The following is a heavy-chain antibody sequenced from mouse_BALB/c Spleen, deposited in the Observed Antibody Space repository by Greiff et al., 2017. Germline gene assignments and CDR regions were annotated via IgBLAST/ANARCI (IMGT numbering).Heavy chain of an antibody. D-gene: IGHD1-1*01. CDR1: GYTFTSYY. Sequence: QVQLQQSGAELVKPGASVKLSCKASGYTFTSYYMYWVKQRPGQGLEWIGEINPSNGGTNFNEKFKSKATLTVDKSSSTAYMQLSSLTSEDSAVYYSTRDGSSSWYFDDWGQGTTLTVSS. J-gene: IGHJ2*01. CDR3: TRDGSSSWYFDD. CDR2: INPSNGGT. V-gene: IGHV1S81*02.